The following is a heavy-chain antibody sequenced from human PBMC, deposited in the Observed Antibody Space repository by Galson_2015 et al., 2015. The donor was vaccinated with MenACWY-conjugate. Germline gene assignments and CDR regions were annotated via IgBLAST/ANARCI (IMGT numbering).Heavy chain of an antibody. V-gene: IGHV3-48*04. D-gene: IGHD4-11*01. CDR3: ARDLDYNANGNVY. CDR2: ISSSSSPI. Sequence: SLRLSCAASGFTFGRYSMNWVRQAPGKGLEWISYISSSSSPIHYADSVRGRFTISRDNAKNSLYLEMNSLRAEDTAVYYCARDLDYNANGNVYWGQGTLVTVSS. J-gene: IGHJ1*01. CDR1: GFTFGRYS.